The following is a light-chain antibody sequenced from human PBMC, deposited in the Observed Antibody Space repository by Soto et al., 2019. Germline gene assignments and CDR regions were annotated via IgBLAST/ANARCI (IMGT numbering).Light chain of an antibody. CDR3: QQTYSIPLT. V-gene: IGKV1-39*01. Sequence: DIQMTQSPSSLSASLGDRVTIACRASQSISRYLNGYQHKPVKAPNLLIYAASSLKPGVPSRFSGSGSGTDFTLTISSLQPEDFATYYCQQTYSIPLTFGGGTKVEI. J-gene: IGKJ4*01. CDR2: AAS. CDR1: QSISRY.